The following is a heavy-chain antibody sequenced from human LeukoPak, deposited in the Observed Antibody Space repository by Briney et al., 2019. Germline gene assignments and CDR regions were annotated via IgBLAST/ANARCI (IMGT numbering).Heavy chain of an antibody. J-gene: IGHJ4*02. CDR3: ATYSGTYPFFDY. D-gene: IGHD1-26*01. CDR1: GASISSSY. CDR2: VYYSGNT. V-gene: IGHV4-59*08. Sequence: SETLSLTCTVSGASISSSYWSWIRQPPGKGLEWIGYVYYSGNTNYNPSLKSRVTISVDTSKNQFSLKLTSVTAADTAVYYCATYSGTYPFFDYWGQGTLVTVSS.